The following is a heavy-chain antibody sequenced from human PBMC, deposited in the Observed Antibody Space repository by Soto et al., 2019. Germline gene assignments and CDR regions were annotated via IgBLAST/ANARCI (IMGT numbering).Heavy chain of an antibody. Sequence: ASVKVSCKASGYTFTSYAMHWVRQAPGQRLEWMGWINAGNGNTKYSQKFQGRVTITRDTSASTAYMELSSLRSEDTAVYYCARGYCGSTSCLRGVDYWGQGTLVTVSS. J-gene: IGHJ4*02. V-gene: IGHV1-3*01. CDR3: ARGYCGSTSCLRGVDY. CDR2: INAGNGNT. CDR1: GYTFTSYA. D-gene: IGHD2-2*01.